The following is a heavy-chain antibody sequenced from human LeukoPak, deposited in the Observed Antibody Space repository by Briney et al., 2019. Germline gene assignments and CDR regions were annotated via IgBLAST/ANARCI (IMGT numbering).Heavy chain of an antibody. D-gene: IGHD3-10*01. V-gene: IGHV4-59*01. CDR1: GDSISTYY. CDR2: VYYSGST. CDR3: ARGGSGISNAFDI. Sequence: SETLSLTCTVSGDSISTYYWSWIRQPPGKGLEWIGYVYYSGSTNSNPSLKSRVTMSVDTSKNQFSLKLRSVTAADTAVYYCARGGSGISNAFDIWGQGTMVTVSS. J-gene: IGHJ3*02.